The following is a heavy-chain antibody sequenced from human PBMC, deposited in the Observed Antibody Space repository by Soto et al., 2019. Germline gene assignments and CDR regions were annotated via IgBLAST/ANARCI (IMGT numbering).Heavy chain of an antibody. Sequence: QVQLVQSGAEVKKPGSSVKVSCKASGGTFSSYSINWVRQAPGQGLEWMGEIIPIFGTANYAPKFQGRVTITADESTSTAYMELRSLRSEDTSGYYCARDGGRNAGGIDYWGQGTLVNVS. CDR3: ARDGGRNAGGIDY. J-gene: IGHJ4*02. CDR2: IIPIFGTA. D-gene: IGHD1-26*01. V-gene: IGHV1-69*01. CDR1: GGTFSSYS.